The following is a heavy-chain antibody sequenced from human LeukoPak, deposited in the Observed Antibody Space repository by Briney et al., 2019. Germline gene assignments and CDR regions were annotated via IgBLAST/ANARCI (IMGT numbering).Heavy chain of an antibody. CDR2: IYYSGST. CDR1: GGSISSYY. CDR3: ARDRYSGYNDAFDI. V-gene: IGHV4-59*01. J-gene: IGHJ3*02. Sequence: SETLSLTCTVSGGSISSYYWSWIRQPPGKGLEWIGYIYYSGSTNYNPSLKSRVTISVDTSKNQFSLKLSPVTAADTAVYYCARDRYSGYNDAFDIWGQGTMVTVSS. D-gene: IGHD5-12*01.